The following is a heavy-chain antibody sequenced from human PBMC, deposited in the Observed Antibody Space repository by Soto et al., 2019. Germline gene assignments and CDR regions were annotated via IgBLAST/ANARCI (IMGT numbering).Heavy chain of an antibody. Sequence: QVQLVQSGAELKKPGASVKVSCKASGYTFTSYGISWVRQAPGQGLEWMGWISAYNGNTNYAQKLQGRVTMTTETSTSTAYMELRSLRSDDTAVYYCARKISSSWFRLGGMDVWGQGTTVTVSS. CDR2: ISAYNGNT. D-gene: IGHD6-13*01. CDR3: ARKISSSWFRLGGMDV. V-gene: IGHV1-18*04. CDR1: GYTFTSYG. J-gene: IGHJ6*02.